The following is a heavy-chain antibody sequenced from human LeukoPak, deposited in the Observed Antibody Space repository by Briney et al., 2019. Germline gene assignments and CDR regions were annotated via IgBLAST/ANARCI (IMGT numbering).Heavy chain of an antibody. CDR3: AKDLGGGSYYNWFDP. D-gene: IGHD1-26*01. V-gene: IGHV4-34*01. Sequence: SETLSLTCAVYGGSFSGYYWSWIRQPPGKGLEWIGEINHSGSTNYNPSLKSRVTISVDTSKNQFSLKLSSVTAADTAVYYCAKDLGGGSYYNWFDPWGQGTLVTVSS. J-gene: IGHJ5*02. CDR1: GGSFSGYY. CDR2: INHSGST.